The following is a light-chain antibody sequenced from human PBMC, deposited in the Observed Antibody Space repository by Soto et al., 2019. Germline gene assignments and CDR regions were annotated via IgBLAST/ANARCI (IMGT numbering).Light chain of an antibody. V-gene: IGLV1-40*01. CDR3: HSYDRSLSGWV. Sequence: QSVLTQPPSVSGAPGQRVTISCTGSGSNIGAGFDVHWYQHLPGSAPKLLIYGNTNRRSGVPDRFSGSRFGTSASLAITRLQVEDEADYYCHSYDRSLSGWVFGGGTKLTVL. J-gene: IGLJ3*02. CDR1: GSNIGAGFD. CDR2: GNT.